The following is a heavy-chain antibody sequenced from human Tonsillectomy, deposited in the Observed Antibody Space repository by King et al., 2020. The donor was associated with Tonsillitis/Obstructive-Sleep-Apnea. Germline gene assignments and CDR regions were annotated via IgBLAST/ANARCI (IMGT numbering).Heavy chain of an antibody. CDR2: MNPNSGNT. CDR1: GYTFTSYD. Sequence: VQLVESGAEVKKPGASVKVSCTASGYTFTSYDINWVRQATGQGLEWMGWMNPNSGNTGYAQKFQGRVTMTRKTSKSTAYMELSSLRSEDTAVYYCARGSSYNCNFDSWGQGTLVTVSS. V-gene: IGHV1-8*01. CDR3: ARGSSYNCNFDS. J-gene: IGHJ4*02. D-gene: IGHD1-20*01.